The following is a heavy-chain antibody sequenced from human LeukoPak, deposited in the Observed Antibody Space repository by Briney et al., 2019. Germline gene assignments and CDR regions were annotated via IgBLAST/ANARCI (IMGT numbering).Heavy chain of an antibody. J-gene: IGHJ5*02. D-gene: IGHD1-26*01. Sequence: PSETLSLTCAVSGYSISSGYYWGWIRQPPGKGLEWIGSIYYSGSTYYNPSLKSRVTISVDTSKNQFSLKLSSVTAADTAVYYCAGHPTKWELREENWFDPWGQGTLVTVSS. CDR1: GYSISSGYY. CDR2: IYYSGST. CDR3: AGHPTKWELREENWFDP. V-gene: IGHV4-38-2*01.